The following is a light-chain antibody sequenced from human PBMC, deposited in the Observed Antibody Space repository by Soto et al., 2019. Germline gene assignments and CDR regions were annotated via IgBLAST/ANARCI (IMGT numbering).Light chain of an antibody. V-gene: IGLV2-8*01. J-gene: IGLJ2*01. CDR1: SSDVGDYNY. CDR3: SSYAGSNNLI. CDR2: EVF. Sequence: QSVLTQPPSASGSPGQSVTISCTGTSSDVGDYNYVSWYQHHPGKAPKLIIYEVFKRPSGVPDRFSGSKSGNTASLTVSGLQAEDEANYYCSSYAGSNNLIFGGGTKLTVL.